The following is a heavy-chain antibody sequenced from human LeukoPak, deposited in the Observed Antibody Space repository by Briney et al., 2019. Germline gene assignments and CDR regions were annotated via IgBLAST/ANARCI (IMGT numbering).Heavy chain of an antibody. Sequence: ASVKVSCKGSGYKFISYAMNWVRQAPGQGPEWMGWINTDTGNPTYARGFTGQYVFSVDTSVTTAYLQINSLRTEDTAVYYCARGGYYGGSGNYGFFDYWGQGSLVTVSS. CDR3: ARGGYYGGSGNYGFFDY. CDR2: INTDTGNP. V-gene: IGHV7-4-1*02. J-gene: IGHJ4*03. D-gene: IGHD3-10*01. CDR1: GYKFISYA.